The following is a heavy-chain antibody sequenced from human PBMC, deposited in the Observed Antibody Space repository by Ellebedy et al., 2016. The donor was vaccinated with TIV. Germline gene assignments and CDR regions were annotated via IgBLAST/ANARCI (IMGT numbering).Heavy chain of an antibody. Sequence: GESLKISXAASGFTFSSYAMHWVRQAPGKGLEWVSSISSSSSYIYYADSVKGRFTISRDNAKNSLYLQMNSLRAEDTAVYYCARELFGGVIVPILAFDYWGQGTLVTVSS. J-gene: IGHJ4*02. V-gene: IGHV3-21*01. CDR3: ARELFGGVIVPILAFDY. D-gene: IGHD3-16*02. CDR1: GFTFSSYA. CDR2: ISSSSSYI.